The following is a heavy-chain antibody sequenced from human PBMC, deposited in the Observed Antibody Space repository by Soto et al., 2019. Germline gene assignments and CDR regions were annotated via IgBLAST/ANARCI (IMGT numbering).Heavy chain of an antibody. J-gene: IGHJ4*02. CDR3: ARGDCSGGSCYSRPFDY. Sequence: GGSLRLSCAASGFTFSSYSMNWVRQAPGKGLEWVSYISSSSSTIYYADSVKGRFTISRDNAKNSLYLQMNSLRDEDTAVYYCARGDCSGGSCYSRPFDYWGQGTLVTVSS. CDR1: GFTFSSYS. V-gene: IGHV3-48*02. D-gene: IGHD2-15*01. CDR2: ISSSSSTI.